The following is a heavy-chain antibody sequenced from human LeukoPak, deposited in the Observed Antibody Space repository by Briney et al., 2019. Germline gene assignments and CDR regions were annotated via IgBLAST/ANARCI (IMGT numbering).Heavy chain of an antibody. Sequence: GGSLRLSCAASGFTFSSYWMHWVRQAPGKGLVWVSRINSDGRSTIYADSAKGRFTISRDNARNTLYLQMNSLRAEDTAVYYCARANGDLWVDYWGQGTLVTVSS. J-gene: IGHJ4*02. D-gene: IGHD4-17*01. CDR1: GFTFSSYW. CDR2: INSDGRST. CDR3: ARANGDLWVDY. V-gene: IGHV3-74*01.